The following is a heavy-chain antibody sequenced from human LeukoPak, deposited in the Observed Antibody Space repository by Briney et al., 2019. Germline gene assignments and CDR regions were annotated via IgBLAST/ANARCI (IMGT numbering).Heavy chain of an antibody. V-gene: IGHV5-51*01. J-gene: IGHJ5*02. D-gene: IGHD5-18*01. CDR1: GYSFTSYW. Sequence: GESLKISCKGSGYSFTSYWIGWVRQMPGKGLEWIGIIYPGDSDTRYSPSFQGQVTISADKSISTAYLQWSSLKASDTAMYYCARRGVGYSYGYWFDPWGQGILVTVSS. CDR3: ARRGVGYSYGYWFDP. CDR2: IYPGDSDT.